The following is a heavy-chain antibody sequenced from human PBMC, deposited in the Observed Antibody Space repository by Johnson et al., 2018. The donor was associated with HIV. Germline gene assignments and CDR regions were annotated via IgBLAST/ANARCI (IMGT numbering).Heavy chain of an antibody. CDR2: IYSGGST. D-gene: IGHD6-19*01. CDR1: GFTLSSYA. V-gene: IGHV3-66*01. J-gene: IGHJ3*02. Sequence: EMQLVESGGGLVQPGGSLRLSCAASGFTLSSYAMSWVRQAPGKGLEWVSVIYSGGSTYYADSVKGRFTISRDNSKNTLYLHMNSLRAEDTAVYYCARDQSNGWNRGAFDIWGQGTMVTVSS. CDR3: ARDQSNGWNRGAFDI.